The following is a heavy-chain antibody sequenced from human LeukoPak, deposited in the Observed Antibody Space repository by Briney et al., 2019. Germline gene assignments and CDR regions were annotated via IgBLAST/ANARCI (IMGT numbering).Heavy chain of an antibody. CDR2: ISYDGSNK. CDR3: AKGYCSGGSCEKNSFDY. J-gene: IGHJ4*02. Sequence: AGGSLRLSCAASGFTFSSSAMSWVRQAPGKGLEWVAVISYDGSNKYYADSVKGRFTISRDNSKNTLYLQMNSLRAEDTAVYYCAKGYCSGGSCEKNSFDYWGQGTLVTVSS. D-gene: IGHD2-15*01. V-gene: IGHV3-30*18. CDR1: GFTFSSSA.